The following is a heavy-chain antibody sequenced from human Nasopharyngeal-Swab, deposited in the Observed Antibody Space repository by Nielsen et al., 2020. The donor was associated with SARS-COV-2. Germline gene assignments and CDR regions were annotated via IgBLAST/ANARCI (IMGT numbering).Heavy chain of an antibody. CDR3: ARDGATVTNYYYYGMDV. J-gene: IGHJ6*02. CDR2: ISSSGSTI. D-gene: IGHD4-17*01. CDR1: GFTFSDYY. Sequence: GGSLRLSCAASGFTFSDYYMSWIRQAPGKGLEWVSYISSSGSTIYYADSVKGRFTISRDNAKNSLYLQMNSLRAEVTAVYYCARDGATVTNYYYYGMDVWGQGTTVTVSS. V-gene: IGHV3-11*01.